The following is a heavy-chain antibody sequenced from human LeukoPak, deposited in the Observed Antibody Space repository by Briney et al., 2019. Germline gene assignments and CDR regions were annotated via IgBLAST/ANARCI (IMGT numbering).Heavy chain of an antibody. CDR2: IYSGST. J-gene: IGHJ4*02. V-gene: IGHV4-4*07. CDR1: DGSISTYY. Sequence: PSETLSLTCTVSDGSISTYYWSWIRQPAGKGLEWIGRIYSGSTNYNPSLRSRVTMSVDTSKNQFSLKLRSVTAADTAVYYCARDHYRGGNSFYFDYWGQGTLVTVSS. CDR3: ARDHYRGGNSFYFDY. D-gene: IGHD4-23*01.